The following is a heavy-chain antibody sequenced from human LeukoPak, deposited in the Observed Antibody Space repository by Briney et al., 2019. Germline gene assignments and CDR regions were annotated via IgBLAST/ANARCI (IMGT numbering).Heavy chain of an antibody. Sequence: GGSLRLSCAASGFTFSSYGMHWVRQAPGKGLEWVAFIRYDGSNKYYADSVKGRFTISRDNAKNSLYLQMNSLRAEDTALYYCAKVRRRIAAAGHFDYWGQGTLVTVSS. J-gene: IGHJ4*02. CDR2: IRYDGSNK. CDR1: GFTFSSYG. CDR3: AKVRRRIAAAGHFDY. V-gene: IGHV3-30*02. D-gene: IGHD6-13*01.